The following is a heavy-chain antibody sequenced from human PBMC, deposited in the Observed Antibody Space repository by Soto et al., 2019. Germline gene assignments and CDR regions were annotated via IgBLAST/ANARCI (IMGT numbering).Heavy chain of an antibody. CDR2: IYYSGST. D-gene: IGHD3-3*02. Sequence: QLQLQESGPGLVKPSETLSLTCTVSGGSISSSSYYWGWIRQPPGKGLEWIGSIYYSGSTYYNPSPKSRVTISVDTSKNQFSLKLSSVTAAVTAVYYCASPKIAFYNWFDPWGQGTLVTVSS. V-gene: IGHV4-39*01. J-gene: IGHJ5*02. CDR1: GGSISSSSYY. CDR3: ASPKIAFYNWFDP.